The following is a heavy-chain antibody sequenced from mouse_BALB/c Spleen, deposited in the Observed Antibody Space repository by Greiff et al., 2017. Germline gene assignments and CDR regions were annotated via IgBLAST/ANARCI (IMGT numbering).Heavy chain of an antibody. Sequence: VQLKQSGAELVKPGASVKLSCTASGFNIKDTYMHWVKQRPEQGLEWIGRIDPANGNTKYDPKFQGKATITADTSSNTAYLQLSSLTSEDTAVYYCAREKDYGPWFAYWGQGTLVTVSA. CDR2: IDPANGNT. CDR3: AREKDYGPWFAY. V-gene: IGHV14-3*02. J-gene: IGHJ3*01. D-gene: IGHD1-1*01. CDR1: GFNIKDTY.